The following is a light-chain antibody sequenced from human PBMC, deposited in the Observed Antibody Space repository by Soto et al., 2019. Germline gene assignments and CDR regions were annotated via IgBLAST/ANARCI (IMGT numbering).Light chain of an antibody. V-gene: IGKV3-15*01. Sequence: EIMMTQSPATLSVSPGERATLSCRASQSISSSLAWYQQKPGQPPRLLIHSASTRATGIPARFSGSGSGTEFTLTISSLQSEDFAFYYCQQYNSYSWTFGQGTKVEIK. CDR1: QSISSS. CDR3: QQYNSYSWT. J-gene: IGKJ1*01. CDR2: SAS.